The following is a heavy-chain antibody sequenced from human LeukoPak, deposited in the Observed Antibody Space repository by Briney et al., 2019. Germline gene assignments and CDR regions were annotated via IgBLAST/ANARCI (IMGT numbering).Heavy chain of an antibody. CDR1: GGSISSYY. Sequence: PSGTLSLTCTVSGGSISSYYWSWIRQPAGKGLEWIGRIYTSGSTSYNPSLKSRVTMSVDTSKNQFSLKLTSVTAADTAVYYCARDVHQLGYYFHYMDVWGKGTTVTVSS. D-gene: IGHD6-13*01. V-gene: IGHV4-4*07. CDR2: IYTSGST. J-gene: IGHJ6*03. CDR3: ARDVHQLGYYFHYMDV.